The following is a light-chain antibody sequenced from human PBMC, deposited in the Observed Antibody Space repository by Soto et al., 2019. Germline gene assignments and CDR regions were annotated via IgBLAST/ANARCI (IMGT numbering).Light chain of an antibody. V-gene: IGKV3-15*01. CDR2: DVS. CDR1: QGVTTN. Sequence: EIEMTQSPGTLSVSPGERATLSCRAGQGVTTNFAWYQQKSGQSPRLLIYDVSIRATGVPARFSGTGSETDFTLTISGLQSEDSAVYFCQQYKNWPFSFGHGTRLEVK. CDR3: QQYKNWPFS. J-gene: IGKJ5*01.